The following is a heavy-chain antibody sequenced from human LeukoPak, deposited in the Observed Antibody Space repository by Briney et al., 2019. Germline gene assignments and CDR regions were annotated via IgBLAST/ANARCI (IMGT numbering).Heavy chain of an antibody. CDR3: ARAGRDYGDYYGKDWFDP. J-gene: IGHJ5*02. CDR1: GGSISSYY. D-gene: IGHD4-17*01. Sequence: SETLSLTCTVSGGSISSYYWSWIRQPPGKGLEWIGYIYYSGSTNYNPSLKSRVTISVNTSKNQFSLKLSSVTTADTAVYYCARAGRDYGDYYGKDWFDPWGQGALVTVSS. CDR2: IYYSGST. V-gene: IGHV4-59*01.